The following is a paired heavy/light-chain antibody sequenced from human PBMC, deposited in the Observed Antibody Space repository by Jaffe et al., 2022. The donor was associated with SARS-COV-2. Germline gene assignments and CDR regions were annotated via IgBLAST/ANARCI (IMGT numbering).Heavy chain of an antibody. CDR2: IYTSGST. J-gene: IGHJ5*02. V-gene: IGHV4-61*02. CDR3: ARAWIVGALGKTYNWFDP. CDR1: GGSISSGTYY. Sequence: QVQLQESGPGLVKPSQTLSLTCTVSGGSISSGTYYWSWIRQPAGKGLEWIGHIYTSGSTNYNPSLKSRVTISVDTSKNQFSLKLSSVTAADTAVYYCARAWIVGALGKTYNWFDPWGQGTLVTVSS. D-gene: IGHD1-26*01.
Light chain of an antibody. CDR3: QVWDSSSDHPV. CDR2: YDS. V-gene: IGLV3-21*04. Sequence: SYVLTQPPSVSVAPGKTARITCGGNNIGSKSVHWYQQKPGQAPVVVIYYDSDRPSGIPERFSGSNSGNTATLTISRVEAGDEADYYCQVWDSSSDHPVFGGGTKLTVL. J-gene: IGLJ3*02. CDR1: NIGSKS.